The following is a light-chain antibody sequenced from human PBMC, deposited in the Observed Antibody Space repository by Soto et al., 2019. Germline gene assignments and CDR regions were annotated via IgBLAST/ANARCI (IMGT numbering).Light chain of an antibody. CDR2: GAS. CDR3: QHYGSSPNT. J-gene: IGKJ5*01. V-gene: IGKV3-20*01. Sequence: ELVLAQSPGTLSLSPGERATLSCRASQSVGSTYLAWYQKKPGQAPRLLIYGASSRATGVPDRFSGSGSGTDFTLTISRLEPEDFAVYYCQHYGSSPNTFGQGTRLEIK. CDR1: QSVGSTY.